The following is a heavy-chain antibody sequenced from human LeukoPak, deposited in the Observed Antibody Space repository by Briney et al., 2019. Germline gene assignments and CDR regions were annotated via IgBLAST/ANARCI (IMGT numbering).Heavy chain of an antibody. V-gene: IGHV3-7*01. CDR1: DFTFSFYW. CDR3: GRLAHNAWYAIDF. CDR2: ILPDGSQK. Sequence: GGSLRLSCVASDFTFSFYWMAWVRQAPGKGLEWLANILPDGSQKYYVDSVKGRFTISRDNPKNSLYLQINNLKAEDTAVYYCGRLAHNAWYAIDFWGQGALVTVSS. D-gene: IGHD6-13*01. J-gene: IGHJ4*02.